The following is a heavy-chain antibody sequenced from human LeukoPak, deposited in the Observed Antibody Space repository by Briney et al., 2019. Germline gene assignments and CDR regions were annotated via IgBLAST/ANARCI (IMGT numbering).Heavy chain of an antibody. CDR3: ARGEAARPGHFDY. Sequence: SETLSLTCIVSGDSVASYYWGWIRQPPGRGLEWIGYIYYSGSTNYNPSLKSRVTMSVDTSKNQFSLKLSSVTAADTAVYYCARGEAARPGHFDYWGQGTLVTVSS. J-gene: IGHJ4*02. CDR2: IYYSGST. D-gene: IGHD6-6*01. CDR1: GDSVASYY. V-gene: IGHV4-59*02.